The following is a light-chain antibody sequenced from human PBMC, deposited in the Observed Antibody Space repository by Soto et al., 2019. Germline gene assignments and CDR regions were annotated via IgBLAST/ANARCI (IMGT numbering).Light chain of an antibody. Sequence: DIQLTQSPSFLSASVGDRVTITCRASQGISSFLAWYQQKPGKAPKLLIYAASTLQSGVPSRFSGSGSGTEFTLTISSLQPEDFAADYCQQLNSYPRTFGGGTKVEI. CDR2: AAS. CDR1: QGISSF. CDR3: QQLNSYPRT. V-gene: IGKV1-9*01. J-gene: IGKJ4*01.